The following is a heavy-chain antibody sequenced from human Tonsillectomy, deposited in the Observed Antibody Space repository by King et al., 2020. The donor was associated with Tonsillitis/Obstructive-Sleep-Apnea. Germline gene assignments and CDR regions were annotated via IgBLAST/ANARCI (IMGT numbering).Heavy chain of an antibody. CDR2: ISGGGTST. J-gene: IGHJ6*04. CDR1: GFTFDDYA. V-gene: IGHV3-43*02. CDR3: APPFVIVLEDDFVYMDI. Sequence: VQLVESGGGVVQPGGSLRLSCAASGFTFDDYAMHWVRQAPGKGLEWVSLISGGGTSTSYADSVQGRFTISRDNTKNTLYLQMHSLRTEDTALYYCAPPFVIVLEDDFVYMDIWGKGAPVTVSS. D-gene: IGHD2/OR15-2a*01.